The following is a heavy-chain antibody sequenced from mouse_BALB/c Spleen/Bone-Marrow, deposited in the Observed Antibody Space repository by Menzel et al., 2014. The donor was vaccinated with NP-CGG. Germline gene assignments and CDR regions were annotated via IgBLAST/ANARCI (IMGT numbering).Heavy chain of an antibody. Sequence: LVEPGASVKLSCKASGYTFTSYYMYWVKQRPGQGLEWIGEINPSNGGADFNEKFKIKATLTVDKSSSTAYMQLSSLTSEDSAVYYCTTSRGYNWFAYWGQGTLVTVSA. CDR2: INPSNGGA. CDR1: GYTFTSYY. D-gene: IGHD2-2*01. CDR3: TTSRGYNWFAY. J-gene: IGHJ3*01. V-gene: IGHV1S16*01.